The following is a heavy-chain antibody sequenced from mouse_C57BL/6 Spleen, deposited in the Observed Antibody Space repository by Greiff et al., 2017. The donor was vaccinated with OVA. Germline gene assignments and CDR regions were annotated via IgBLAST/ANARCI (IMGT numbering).Heavy chain of an antibody. J-gene: IGHJ3*01. Sequence: QVQLQQSGPELVKPGASVKISCKASGYAFSSSWMNWVKQRPGKGLEWIGRIYPGDGDTNYNGKFKGKATLTADKSPSTAYMQLSSLTSEDSAVYFCARDYDLFAYWGQGTLVTVSA. V-gene: IGHV1-82*01. CDR2: IYPGDGDT. D-gene: IGHD2-4*01. CDR3: ARDYDLFAY. CDR1: GYAFSSSW.